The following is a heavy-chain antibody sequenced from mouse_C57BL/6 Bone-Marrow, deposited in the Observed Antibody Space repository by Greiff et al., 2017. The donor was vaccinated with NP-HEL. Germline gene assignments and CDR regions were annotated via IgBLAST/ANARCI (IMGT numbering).Heavy chain of an antibody. CDR2: IWSGGST. Sequence: QVQLKESGPGLVQPSQSLSITCTVSGFSLTSYGVHWVRQSPGKGLEWLGVIWSGGSTDYNAAFISRLSISKDNSKSQVFFKMNSLQADDTAIYYCARNKEHSNEGFAYWGQGTLVTVSA. D-gene: IGHD2-5*01. J-gene: IGHJ3*01. CDR1: GFSLTSYG. CDR3: ARNKEHSNEGFAY. V-gene: IGHV2-2*01.